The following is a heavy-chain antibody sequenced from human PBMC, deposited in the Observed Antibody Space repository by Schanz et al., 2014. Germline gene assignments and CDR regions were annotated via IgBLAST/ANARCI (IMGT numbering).Heavy chain of an antibody. V-gene: IGHV3-74*01. CDR3: ARNWGPHYYSYYGMDV. CDR2: ISGDGTTT. D-gene: IGHD7-27*01. J-gene: IGHJ6*02. CDR1: GFTFSVYW. Sequence: EVQLVESGGGFVQPGGSLRLSCAASGFTFSVYWMHWVRQPPGEGLVSVSRISGDGTTTSYADSVKGRFTISRDNSKNTLYLQMNSLRAEDTAVYYCARNWGPHYYSYYGMDVWGRGTTVTVSS.